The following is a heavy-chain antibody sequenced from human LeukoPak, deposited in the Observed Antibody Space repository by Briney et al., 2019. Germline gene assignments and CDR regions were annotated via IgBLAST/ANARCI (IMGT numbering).Heavy chain of an antibody. J-gene: IGHJ3*02. Sequence: GGSLRLSCAASGFTFSNYAMSWVRQAPGEGLYWVSAISGSDGSTYYADSVKGRFTISRDNSKNTLYLQMNSLRAEDTAVYYCAKDLRDHIGLGAFDIWGQGTMVTVSS. CDR3: AKDLRDHIGLGAFDI. V-gene: IGHV3-23*01. CDR2: ISGSDGST. D-gene: IGHD2-21*01. CDR1: GFTFSNYA.